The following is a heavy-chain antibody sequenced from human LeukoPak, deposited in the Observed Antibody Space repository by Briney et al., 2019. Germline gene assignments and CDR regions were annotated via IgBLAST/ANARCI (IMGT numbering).Heavy chain of an antibody. CDR2: IAYDGSDK. D-gene: IGHD2-2*03. CDR1: GFIFSSFA. CDR3: AKDSHWILFDD. V-gene: IGHV3-30*04. Sequence: GGSLRLSCAASGFIFSSFAVHWVRQAPGKGLEWVAVIAYDGSDKYYADSVKGRFTISRDNSKNTLYLQMNSLRDEDTAVYYCAKDSHWILFDDWGQGTLVTVSS. J-gene: IGHJ4*02.